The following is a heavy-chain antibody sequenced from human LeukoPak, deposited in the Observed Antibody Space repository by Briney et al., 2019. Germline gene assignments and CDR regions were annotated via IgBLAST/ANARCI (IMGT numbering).Heavy chain of an antibody. CDR3: ARVGWNDENAFDI. CDR2: IYTSGST. D-gene: IGHD1-1*01. CDR1: GGSISSGSYY. J-gene: IGHJ3*02. V-gene: IGHV4-61*02. Sequence: PSQTLSPTCTVSGGSISSGSYYWSWIRQPAGKGLEWIGRIYTSGSTNYNPSLKSRVTISVDTSKNQFSLKLSSVTAADTAVYYCARVGWNDENAFDIWGQGTMVTVSS.